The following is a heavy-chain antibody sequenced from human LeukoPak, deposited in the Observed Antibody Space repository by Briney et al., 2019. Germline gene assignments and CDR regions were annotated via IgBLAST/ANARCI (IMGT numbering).Heavy chain of an antibody. CDR3: AKVIAAAGTD. CDR2: ISWNSDSI. CDR1: GFTFDDYA. V-gene: IGHV3-9*01. D-gene: IGHD6-13*01. J-gene: IGHJ4*02. Sequence: PGGSLRLSCAASGFTFDDYAMHWVRQAPGKGLEWVSGISWNSDSIGYADSVKGRFTISRDNAKNSLYLQMNSLRAEDTALYYCAKVIAAAGTDWGQGTLVTVSS.